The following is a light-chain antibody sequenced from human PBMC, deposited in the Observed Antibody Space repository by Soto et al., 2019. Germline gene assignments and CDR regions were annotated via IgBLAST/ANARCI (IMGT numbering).Light chain of an antibody. CDR1: QSVSSSY. CDR2: GAS. CDR3: QQYGSSPRFT. V-gene: IGKV3-20*01. J-gene: IGKJ4*01. Sequence: EIVLTQSPGTLSLSPGERATLSCRASQSVSSSYLAWYQQKPGQAPRRLIYGASSRATGIPDRFSGSGSGTDFTLTISRLEPEDFAVYYCQQYGSSPRFTFGGGTKVEIK.